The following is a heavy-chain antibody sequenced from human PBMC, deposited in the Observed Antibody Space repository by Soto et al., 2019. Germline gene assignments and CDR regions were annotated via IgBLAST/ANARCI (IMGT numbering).Heavy chain of an antibody. Sequence: EVQLVESGGGLVKPGGSLRLSCAASGFTFSSYSMNWVRQAPGRGLEWVSSISRKSTYIYYADSVKGRFTISRDNAKNSLFLQMNNLRAEDTAVYYCVRDAGYSTSNWFDPWGQGTLVTVSS. CDR1: GFTFSSYS. CDR3: VRDAGYSTSNWFDP. J-gene: IGHJ5*02. V-gene: IGHV3-21*01. D-gene: IGHD6-13*01. CDR2: ISRKSTYI.